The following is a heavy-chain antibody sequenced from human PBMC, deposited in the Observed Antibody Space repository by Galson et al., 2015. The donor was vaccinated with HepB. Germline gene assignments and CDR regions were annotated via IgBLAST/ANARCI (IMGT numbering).Heavy chain of an antibody. D-gene: IGHD3-3*01. CDR2: ISYDGSTK. V-gene: IGHV3-30*03. CDR1: GFTFSRNF. CDR3: ARGIGGVVTIYQYYGMDV. Sequence: SLRLSCAASGFTFSRNFMHWVRQAPGKGLEWVAFISYDGSTKYYADSVKGRFTITRDKSKNTLYLQMNSLRPEDTAVYYCARGIGGVVTIYQYYGMDVWGQGTTVTVSS. J-gene: IGHJ6*02.